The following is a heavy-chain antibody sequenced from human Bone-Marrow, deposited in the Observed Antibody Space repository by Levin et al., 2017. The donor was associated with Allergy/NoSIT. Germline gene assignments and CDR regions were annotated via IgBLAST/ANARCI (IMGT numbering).Heavy chain of an antibody. J-gene: IGHJ4*02. CDR2: IWYDGSNK. CDR1: GFTFSGYG. D-gene: IGHD3-10*01. Sequence: GESLKISCAASGFTFSGYGMNWVRQAPGKGLEWVANIWYDGSNKFSADSVNGRFTISRDNSKNTLYLQMNSLRVEDTAIYYCAREGREFYYGSGTYGFDYWGQGTPVTVSS. CDR3: AREGREFYYGSGTYGFDY. V-gene: IGHV3-33*01.